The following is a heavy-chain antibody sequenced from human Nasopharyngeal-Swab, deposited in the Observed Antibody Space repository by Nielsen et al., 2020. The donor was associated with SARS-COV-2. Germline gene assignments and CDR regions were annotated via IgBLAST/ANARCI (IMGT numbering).Heavy chain of an antibody. J-gene: IGHJ6*02. CDR1: GFTFSSYG. Sequence: GGSLRLSCAASGFTFSSYGMHWVRQAPGKGLEWVAVISYDGSNKYYADSVKGRFTISRDNSKNTLYLQMNSLRAEDTAVYYCARDPNYYGSGSHYGMDVWGQGTTVTVSS. CDR2: ISYDGSNK. CDR3: ARDPNYYGSGSHYGMDV. D-gene: IGHD3-10*01. V-gene: IGHV3-30*19.